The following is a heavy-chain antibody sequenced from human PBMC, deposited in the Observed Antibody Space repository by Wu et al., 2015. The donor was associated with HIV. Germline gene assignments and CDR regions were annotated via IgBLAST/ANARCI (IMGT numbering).Heavy chain of an antibody. D-gene: IGHD3-9*01. J-gene: IGHJ4*02. CDR3: AXGQPLYDYFDLVIQRSFDY. Sequence: QVQLVQSGAEVKKPGASVKVSCKASGYTFTSYDINWVRQATGQGLEWMGWMNPNSGNTGYAQKFQGRVTITRNTSISTAYMELSSLRSEDTAVYYCAXGQPLYDYFDLVIQRSFDYWGQGTLVHRLL. V-gene: IGHV1-8*03. CDR2: MNPNSGNT. CDR1: GYTFTSYD.